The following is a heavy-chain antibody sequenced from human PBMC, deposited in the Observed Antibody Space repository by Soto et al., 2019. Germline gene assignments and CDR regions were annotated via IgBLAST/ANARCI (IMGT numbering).Heavy chain of an antibody. Sequence: QVQLQESGPGLVKPSQTLSLTCTVSGGSISSGGYYWSWIRQHPGKGLEWIGYIYYSGSTYYNPSLQSRVTISVDTSKNQFSLKLSSVTAADTAVYYCARGRGDCSGGSCYSLFIDYWGQGTLVTVSS. CDR2: IYYSGST. D-gene: IGHD2-15*01. J-gene: IGHJ4*02. CDR1: GGSISSGGYY. CDR3: ARGRGDCSGGSCYSLFIDY. V-gene: IGHV4-31*03.